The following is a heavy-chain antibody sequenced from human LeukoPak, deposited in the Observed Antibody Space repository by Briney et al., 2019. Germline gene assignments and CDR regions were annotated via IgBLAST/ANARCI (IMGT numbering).Heavy chain of an antibody. CDR2: INPNSGGT. Sequence: ASVKVSCKASGYTFTGYYMHWVRQAPGQGLEWMGWINPNSGGTNYAQKFQGRVTMTRDTSISTAYMELRSLRSDDTAVYYCARDYCTNSLCYNNWFDPWGQGTLVTVSS. J-gene: IGHJ5*02. D-gene: IGHD2-8*01. CDR3: ARDYCTNSLCYNNWFDP. V-gene: IGHV1-2*02. CDR1: GYTFTGYY.